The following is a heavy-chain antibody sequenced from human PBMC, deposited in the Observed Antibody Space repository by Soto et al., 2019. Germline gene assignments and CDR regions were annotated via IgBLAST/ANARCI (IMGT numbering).Heavy chain of an antibody. CDR2: FDLENGET. Sequence: ASVKVSCKVSGYTLTELSIHWVRQAPGEGLEWMGGFDLENGETIYAQRFQGRVTMTEESSADTPYMELSSLRSEDTAVYYCAREVRRSNQFDHWGQGTMVTVSS. D-gene: IGHD2-15*01. CDR1: GYTLTELS. V-gene: IGHV1-24*01. CDR3: AREVRRSNQFDH. J-gene: IGHJ4*02.